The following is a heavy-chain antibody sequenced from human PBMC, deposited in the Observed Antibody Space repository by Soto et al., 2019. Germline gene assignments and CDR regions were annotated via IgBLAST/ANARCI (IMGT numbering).Heavy chain of an antibody. CDR3: ARVTYYDFWSGYYKYYYMDV. V-gene: IGHV3-74*01. J-gene: IGHJ6*03. D-gene: IGHD3-3*01. Sequence: EVQLVESGGGLVQPGGSLRLSCAASGFTFSSYWMHWVRQAPGKGLVWVSRINSDGSSTSYADSVKGRFTISRDNAKNTLYLQMNSLRAEDKAVYYCARVTYYDFWSGYYKYYYMDVWGKGTTVTVSS. CDR2: INSDGSST. CDR1: GFTFSSYW.